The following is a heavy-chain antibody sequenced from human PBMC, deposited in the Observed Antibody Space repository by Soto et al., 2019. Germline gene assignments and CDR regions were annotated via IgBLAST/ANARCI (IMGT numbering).Heavy chain of an antibody. CDR1: GFSFSDFY. CDR2: ISSSGSTI. V-gene: IGHV3-11*01. CDR3: ARGGYSYGSSSS. J-gene: IGHJ4*02. Sequence: VQLVESGGGLVKPGGSLRLSCAASGFSFSDFYMSWIRQAPGKGLEWIAYISSSGSTIYYGDSVKGRITISRDNAKNSLFLQMNSLRADDTAVYFCARGGYSYGSSSSWGQGTLVTVSS. D-gene: IGHD5-18*01.